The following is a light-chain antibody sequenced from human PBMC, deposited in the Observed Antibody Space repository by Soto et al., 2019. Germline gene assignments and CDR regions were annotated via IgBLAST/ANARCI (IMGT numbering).Light chain of an antibody. CDR3: QQYCSSLWT. Sequence: PGERATLSCRASQRVGSTYLAWYQQKPGQAPRLLIYGASSRATGIPDRFSGSGSGTDFTLTISRLEPEEFAVYYCQQYCSSLWTFGQGTKVEMK. J-gene: IGKJ1*01. V-gene: IGKV3-20*01. CDR1: QRVGSTY. CDR2: GAS.